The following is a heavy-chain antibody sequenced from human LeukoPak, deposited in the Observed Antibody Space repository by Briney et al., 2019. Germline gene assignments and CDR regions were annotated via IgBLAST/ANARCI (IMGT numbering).Heavy chain of an antibody. Sequence: ASVKVSCKASGYTFTGYYMHWVRQAPGQGLEWMGWINPNSGGTNYAQKFQGRVTMTRDTSISTAYMELSRLRSDDTAVYYCARGGPGIAAAGIPGTYAFDIWGQGTMVTVSS. CDR1: GYTFTGYY. CDR2: INPNSGGT. CDR3: ARGGPGIAAAGIPGTYAFDI. V-gene: IGHV1-2*02. J-gene: IGHJ3*02. D-gene: IGHD6-13*01.